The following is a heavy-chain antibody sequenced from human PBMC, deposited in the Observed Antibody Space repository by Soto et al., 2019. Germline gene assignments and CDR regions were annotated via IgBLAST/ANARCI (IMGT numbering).Heavy chain of an antibody. CDR2: TYYRSRWYN. V-gene: IGHV6-1*01. CDR3: AREGPDDVRSDSYLDE. CDR1: GDSVSGNSAA. D-gene: IGHD2-21*02. Sequence: SQTLSLTCAISGDSVSGNSAAWNWIRQSPSRGLEWLGRTYYRSRWYNDYAVSVKSRITVTPDTSKNQFSLHLDSVTPEDTAVYYCAREGPDDVRSDSYLDEWGQGALVTV. J-gene: IGHJ4*02.